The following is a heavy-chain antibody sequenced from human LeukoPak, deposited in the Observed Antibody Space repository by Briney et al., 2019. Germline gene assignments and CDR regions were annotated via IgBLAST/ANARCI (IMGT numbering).Heavy chain of an antibody. D-gene: IGHD3-10*01. V-gene: IGHV1-18*04. J-gene: IGHJ4*02. Sequence: ASVKVSCKASGYTFTSYYMHWVRQAPGQGLEWMGWISAYNGNTNYAQKLQGRVTMTTDTSTSTAHMELRSLRSDDTAVYYCARDFVVRGVILDYWGQGTLVTVSS. CDR1: GYTFTSYY. CDR2: ISAYNGNT. CDR3: ARDFVVRGVILDY.